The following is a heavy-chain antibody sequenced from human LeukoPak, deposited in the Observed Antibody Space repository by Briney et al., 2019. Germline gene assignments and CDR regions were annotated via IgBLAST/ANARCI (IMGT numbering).Heavy chain of an antibody. J-gene: IGHJ4*02. Sequence: ASVKVSCKASGYTSTSYGISWVRQAPGQGLEWMGLISAYNGNTNYAQKLQGRVTMTTDTSTSTAYMELRSLRSDDTAVYYCARVAGYCGGDCDPDDYWGQGTLVTVSS. CDR2: ISAYNGNT. CDR3: ARVAGYCGGDCDPDDY. D-gene: IGHD2-21*02. CDR1: GYTSTSYG. V-gene: IGHV1-18*01.